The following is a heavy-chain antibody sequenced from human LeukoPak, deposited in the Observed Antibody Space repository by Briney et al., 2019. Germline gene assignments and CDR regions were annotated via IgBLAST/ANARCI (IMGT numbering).Heavy chain of an antibody. CDR3: ARFGRNDWDFDN. D-gene: IGHD3-10*01. J-gene: IGHJ4*02. CDR1: GFTFSKYW. V-gene: IGHV3-7*01. CDR2: LDEDGGQK. Sequence: PGGSLRLSCAASGFTFSKYWMTWVRQAPGMGLEWVAKLDEDGGQKYYVDSVKGRFTISRDNADNSLYLQMNSLRAEDTAVYYCARFGRNDWDFDNWGQGTLVTVSS.